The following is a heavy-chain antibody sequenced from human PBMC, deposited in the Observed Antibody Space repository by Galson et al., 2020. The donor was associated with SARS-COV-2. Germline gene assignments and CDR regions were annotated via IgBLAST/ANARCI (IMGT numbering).Heavy chain of an antibody. V-gene: IGHV6-1*01. D-gene: IGHD1-1*01. CDR3: ASDPSDWTFFDY. J-gene: IGHJ4*02. Sequence: QTLSFLFEHSGLHTPSLHPAGQWRRHSASRELEGQGRKYHRSKWNNDYAVSMRGRLIINPDTSENQFSLQLDSVTPEDTAVYYCASDPSDWTFFDYWGQGTLVTVAS. CDR2: KYHRSKWNN. CDR1: GLHTPSLHPA.